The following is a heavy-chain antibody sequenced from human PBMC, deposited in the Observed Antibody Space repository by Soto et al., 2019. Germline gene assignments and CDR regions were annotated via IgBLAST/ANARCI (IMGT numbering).Heavy chain of an antibody. CDR2: ISYDGSNK. J-gene: IGHJ4*02. V-gene: IGHV3-30*18. CDR1: GFTFSNHW. Sequence: GGSLRLSCAASGFTFSNHWMHWVRQAPGKGLEWVAVISYDGSNKYYADSVKGRFTISRDNSKNTLYLQMNSLRAEDTAVYYCAKSIVGASLRDWGQGTLVTVSS. CDR3: AKSIVGASLRD. D-gene: IGHD1-26*01.